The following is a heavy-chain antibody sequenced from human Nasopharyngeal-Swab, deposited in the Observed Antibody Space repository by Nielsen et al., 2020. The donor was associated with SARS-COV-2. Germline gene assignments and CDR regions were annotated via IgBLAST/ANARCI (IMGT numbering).Heavy chain of an antibody. CDR1: GCTFSSYG. V-gene: IGHV3-33*03. J-gene: IGHJ4*02. CDR3: TKKIGED. Sequence: GESLKISCAASGCTFSSYGMHGVRQAPGKGLEWVAVIWYDGSNKYYADSVKGRFTISRDNTKNSVSLQMNSLRAEDTAMYYCTKKIGEDWGQGTLVTVSS. CDR2: IWYDGSNK.